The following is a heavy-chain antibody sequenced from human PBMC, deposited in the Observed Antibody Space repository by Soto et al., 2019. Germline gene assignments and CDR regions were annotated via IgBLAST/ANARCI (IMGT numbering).Heavy chain of an antibody. J-gene: IGHJ2*01. CDR3: ARPFQSWQGGWYFDL. CDR2: IIPIFGTA. D-gene: IGHD3-16*01. Sequence: QVQLVQSGAEVKKPGSSVKVSCKASGGTFSSYSINWVRQAPGQGLEWMGGIIPIFGTANYAQKFQGRVTITAEESTSTAHMELTSLRNEATAVYYCARPFQSWQGGWYFDLWGRGTPAPVSS. V-gene: IGHV1-69*01. CDR1: GGTFSSYS.